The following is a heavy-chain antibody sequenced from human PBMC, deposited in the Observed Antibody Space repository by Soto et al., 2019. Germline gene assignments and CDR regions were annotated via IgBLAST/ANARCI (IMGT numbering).Heavy chain of an antibody. Sequence: GASVKVSCKASGYTFTSYYMHWVRQAPGQGLEWMGIINPSGGSTSYSQKFQGRVTMTRDTSTSTVYMELSSLRSEDTAVYYCARSGHYYGSGSYSWYDYWGQGTLVTVSS. CDR3: ARSGHYYGSGSYSWYDY. V-gene: IGHV1-46*01. CDR1: GYTFTSYY. D-gene: IGHD3-10*01. CDR2: INPSGGST. J-gene: IGHJ4*02.